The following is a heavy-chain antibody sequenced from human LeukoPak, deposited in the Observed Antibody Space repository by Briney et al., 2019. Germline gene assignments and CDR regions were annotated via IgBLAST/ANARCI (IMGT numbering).Heavy chain of an antibody. J-gene: IGHJ3*02. D-gene: IGHD3-22*01. V-gene: IGHV1-2*02. CDR2: INPNSGGT. CDR3: ARVSNTTIVVASRFDI. Sequence: ASVKVSCKASGYTFTGYYMHWVRQAPGQGREWMGWINPNSGGTNYAQKFQGRVTMTRDTSISTAYMELSRLRSDDTAVYYCARVSNTTIVVASRFDIWGQGTMVTVSS. CDR1: GYTFTGYY.